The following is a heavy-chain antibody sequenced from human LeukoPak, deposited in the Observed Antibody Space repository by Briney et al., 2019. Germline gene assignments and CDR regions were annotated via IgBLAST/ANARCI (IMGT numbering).Heavy chain of an antibody. CDR3: ARVKSGAAAGLDAFDT. Sequence: SVKVSCKASGGTFSSYAISWVRQAPGQGLEWMGGIIPIFGTANYAQKFQGRVTITTDESTSTAYMELSSLRSVDTAVYYCARVKSGAAAGLDAFDTWGQGTMVTVSS. J-gene: IGHJ3*02. V-gene: IGHV1-69*05. CDR2: IIPIFGTA. CDR1: GGTFSSYA. D-gene: IGHD6-13*01.